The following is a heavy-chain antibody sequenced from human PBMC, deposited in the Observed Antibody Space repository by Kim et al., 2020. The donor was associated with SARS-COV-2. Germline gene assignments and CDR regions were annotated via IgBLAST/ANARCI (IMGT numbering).Heavy chain of an antibody. J-gene: IGHJ5*02. CDR1: GGSISSSSYY. Sequence: SETLSLTCTVSGGSISSSSYYWGWIRQPPGKGLEWIGSIYYSGSTYYNPSLKSRVTISVDTSKNQFSLKLSSVTAADTAVYYCARRLLKVLWFGELLPNWFDPWGQGTLVTVSS. CDR3: ARRLLKVLWFGELLPNWFDP. V-gene: IGHV4-39*01. D-gene: IGHD3-10*01. CDR2: IYYSGST.